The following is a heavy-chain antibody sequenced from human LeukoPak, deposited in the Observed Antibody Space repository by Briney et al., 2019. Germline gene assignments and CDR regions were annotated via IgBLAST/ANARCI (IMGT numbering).Heavy chain of an antibody. V-gene: IGHV4-39*07. Sequence: SETLSLTCTVSGGSISSSSYYWGWIRQPPGKGLEWIGSIYYSGSTYYNPSLKSRVTISVDTSKNQFSLKLSSVTAADTAVYYCAQQQLAIYYFDYWGQGTLVTVSS. CDR1: GGSISSSSYY. CDR3: AQQQLAIYYFDY. J-gene: IGHJ4*02. CDR2: IYYSGST. D-gene: IGHD6-13*01.